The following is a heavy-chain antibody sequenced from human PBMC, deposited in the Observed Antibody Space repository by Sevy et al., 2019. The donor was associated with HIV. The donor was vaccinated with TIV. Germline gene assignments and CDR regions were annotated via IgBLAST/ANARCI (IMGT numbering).Heavy chain of an antibody. Sequence: ASVKVSYKASGYTFTSQYMHWVRQAPGQGLEWMGIINPSGGSTRYAQKFQGRVTMTRDTSTSTVYMELSSLRSEDTAVYYCARDSDNYDILTGYYPFDYWGQGTLVTVSS. CDR3: ARDSDNYDILTGYYPFDY. D-gene: IGHD3-9*01. J-gene: IGHJ4*02. CDR1: GYTFTSQY. V-gene: IGHV1-46*01. CDR2: INPSGGST.